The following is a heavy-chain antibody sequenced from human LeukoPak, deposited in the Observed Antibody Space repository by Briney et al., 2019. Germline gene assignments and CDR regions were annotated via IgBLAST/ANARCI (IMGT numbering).Heavy chain of an antibody. CDR1: GFTFSSYA. D-gene: IGHD7-27*01. CDR2: ISGSGDST. Sequence: PGGSLRLSCAASGFTFSSYAMSWVRQAPGKGLEWVLAISGSGDSTYSTDSVKGRFTISRDNSKNTLYLQMNSLRAEDTAVYYCAKKVPANWGSYFDYWGQGTLVTVSS. V-gene: IGHV3-23*01. J-gene: IGHJ4*02. CDR3: AKKVPANWGSYFDY.